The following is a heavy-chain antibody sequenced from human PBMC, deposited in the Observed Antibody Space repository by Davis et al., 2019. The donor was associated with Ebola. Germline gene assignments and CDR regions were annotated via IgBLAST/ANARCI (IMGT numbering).Heavy chain of an antibody. V-gene: IGHV3-72*01. J-gene: IGHJ4*02. CDR1: GFTFSDHY. Sequence: PGGSLRLSCAASGFTFSDHYMDWVRQAPGKGLEWVGRNRDKANSYSTDYAASVKGRFTISRDDSKNSLYLQMNSLRTEDTAVYYCARARPGTTILDYWGQGTLVTVSS. D-gene: IGHD1-1*01. CDR3: ARARPGTTILDY. CDR2: NRDKANSYST.